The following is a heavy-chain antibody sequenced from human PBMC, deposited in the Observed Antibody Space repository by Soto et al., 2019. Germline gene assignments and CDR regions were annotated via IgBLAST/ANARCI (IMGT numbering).Heavy chain of an antibody. V-gene: IGHV3-23*01. CDR2: IGASGGGT. CDR3: AKDGSGITLVRGASGAFDS. CDR1: GFAFSSYA. J-gene: IGHJ3*02. Sequence: GGSLRLSCAASGFAFSSYAMSWVRQAPGKGLEWVSIIGASGGGTYYADSVQGRFTISRDNSKNTLYLQMNSLGAEDTAVYYWAKDGSGITLVRGASGAFDSWGHGTMVTVSS. D-gene: IGHD3-10*01.